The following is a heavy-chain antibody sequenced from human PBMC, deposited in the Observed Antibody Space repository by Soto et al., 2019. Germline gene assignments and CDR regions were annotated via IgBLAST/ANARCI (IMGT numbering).Heavy chain of an antibody. CDR3: AKGRDYGGNYRDY. CDR1: GFTFSSYA. D-gene: IGHD4-17*01. V-gene: IGHV3-23*01. CDR2: ISGSGGTTYT. J-gene: IGHJ4*02. Sequence: EVQLLDSGGGWVQPGGSLRLSCAASGFTFSSYAMSWVRQAPGKGLEWVSAISGSGGTTYTYYADSVKGRFTISRDNSQNTLYLHMNSLRAEDTAVYYCAKGRDYGGNYRDYWGQGTLVTVSS.